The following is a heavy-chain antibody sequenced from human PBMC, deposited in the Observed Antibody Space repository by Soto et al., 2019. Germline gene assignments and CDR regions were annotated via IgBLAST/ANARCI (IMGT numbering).Heavy chain of an antibody. Sequence: QVQLVQSGAEVKKPGSSVKVSCKASGGTFSSYTISWVRQAPGQGLEWMGRIIPILGIATYAQKFQGKVTITAEKSTSPAYMEMSSRGSEDTVVYYCAGVPVRRSFGYWGQGTLVTVSS. CDR2: IIPILGIA. J-gene: IGHJ4*02. CDR3: AGVPVRRSFGY. V-gene: IGHV1-69*02. CDR1: GGTFSSYT.